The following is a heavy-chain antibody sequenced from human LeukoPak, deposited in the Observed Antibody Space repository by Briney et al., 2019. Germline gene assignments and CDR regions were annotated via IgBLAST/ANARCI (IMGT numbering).Heavy chain of an antibody. CDR3: GKSEVTIPDSH. V-gene: IGHV3-7*01. CDR1: GFVFKNYW. Sequence: PGGSLRLSCAASGFVFKNYWMSWVRQAPGKGLEWLANINYDGSQTYHVDSVKGRFTISRDNAKNSLYLQMNSLRVDDTAVYYCGKSEVTIPDSHWGQGTPVSVSS. CDR2: INYDGSQT. D-gene: IGHD2-21*02. J-gene: IGHJ4*02.